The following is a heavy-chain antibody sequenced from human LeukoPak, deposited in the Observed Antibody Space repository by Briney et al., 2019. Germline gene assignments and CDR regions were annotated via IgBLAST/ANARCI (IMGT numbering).Heavy chain of an antibody. CDR1: GGSISSSSYY. CDR3: ARDWSGGDIDY. Sequence: PSETLSLTCTVSGGSISSSSYYWGWIRQPPGKGLEWIGSIYYSGSTYYNPSLKSRVTISVDTSKNQFSLKLSSVTAADTAVYYCARDWSGGDIDYWGQGTLVTVSS. CDR2: IYYSGST. J-gene: IGHJ4*02. V-gene: IGHV4-39*07. D-gene: IGHD2-21*01.